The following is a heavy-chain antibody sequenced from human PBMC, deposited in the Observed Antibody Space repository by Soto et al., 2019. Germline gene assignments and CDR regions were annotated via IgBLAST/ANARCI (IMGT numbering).Heavy chain of an antibody. CDR3: ARHDGYSSTWTLDY. Sequence: SETLSLTCTVSGGSISSSSHYWSWIRQPPGKGLEWIGSIYYSGSSYYNPSLKSRFTISVDTSKNHFSLKLSSVTAADTAVYFCARHDGYSSTWTLDYWGQGTLVTVSS. CDR1: GGSISSSSHY. CDR2: IYYSGSS. D-gene: IGHD6-13*01. V-gene: IGHV4-39*01. J-gene: IGHJ4*02.